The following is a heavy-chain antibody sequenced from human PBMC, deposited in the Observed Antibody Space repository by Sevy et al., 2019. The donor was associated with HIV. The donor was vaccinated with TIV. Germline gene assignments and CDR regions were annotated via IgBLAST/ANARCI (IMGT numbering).Heavy chain of an antibody. CDR3: ARVFSSYYFDY. CDR1: GFTFGSYG. Sequence: GGSLRLSCAASGFTFGSYGMHWVRQAPGKGLEWVAYISYDRSDKNYADSVNGRFTMSRDNSKNTVFLQLNSLRPEDTAVYYCARVFSSYYFDYWGQGTLVTVSS. J-gene: IGHJ4*02. CDR2: ISYDRSDK. V-gene: IGHV3-30*06.